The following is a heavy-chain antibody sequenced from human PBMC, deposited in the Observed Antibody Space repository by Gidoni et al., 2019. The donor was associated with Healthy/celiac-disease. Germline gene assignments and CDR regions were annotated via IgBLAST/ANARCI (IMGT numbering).Heavy chain of an antibody. CDR1: GFTFSSYA. V-gene: IGHV3-23*01. CDR2: ISGSGGST. D-gene: IGHD3-22*01. Sequence: EVQLLESGGGLVQPGGSLRLSCAASGFTFSSYAISWVRQAPGKGLEWVSAISGSGGSTYYADSVKGRFTISRDNSKNTLYLQMNSLRAEDTAVYYCAKGPRITMIVAWTTTSYYMDVWGKGTTVTVSS. J-gene: IGHJ6*03. CDR3: AKGPRITMIVAWTTTSYYMDV.